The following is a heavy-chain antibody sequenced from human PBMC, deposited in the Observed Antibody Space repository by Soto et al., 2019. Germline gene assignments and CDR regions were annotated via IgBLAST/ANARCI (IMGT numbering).Heavy chain of an antibody. V-gene: IGHV3-48*01. CDR3: ARDKGFSSWHRFGY. Sequence: EVQLVESGGTLVQPGGSLRLSCAASGFTFSNYPMNWVRQAPGKGLEWVSYISISSSAIHYADSVRGRFTISRDEAKHSLYLLMNRLRVEDTAVYYCARDKGFSSWHRFGYWGQGTLVTVSS. J-gene: IGHJ4*02. D-gene: IGHD2-2*01. CDR2: ISISSSAI. CDR1: GFTFSNYP.